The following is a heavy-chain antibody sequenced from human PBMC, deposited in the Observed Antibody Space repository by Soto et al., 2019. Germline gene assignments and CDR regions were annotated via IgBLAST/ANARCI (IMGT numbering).Heavy chain of an antibody. V-gene: IGHV4-34*01. J-gene: IGHJ4*02. Sequence: PSETLSLTCAVYGGSFSGYYWSWIRQPPGKGLEWIGEINHSESTNYNPSLKSRVTISVDTSKNQFSLKLSSVTAADTAVYYCATEVRYYYGSGSYFDYWGQGPLVTVYS. CDR2: INHSEST. CDR1: GGSFSGYY. D-gene: IGHD3-10*01. CDR3: ATEVRYYYGSGSYFDY.